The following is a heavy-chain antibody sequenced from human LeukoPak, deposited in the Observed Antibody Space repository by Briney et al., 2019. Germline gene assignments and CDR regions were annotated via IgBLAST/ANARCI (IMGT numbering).Heavy chain of an antibody. V-gene: IGHV4-61*01. Sequence: SETLSLTCTVSRGSFSSGSYYWSWIRQPPGKGLEWIGYIYYSGSTNYNPSLKSRVTISVDTSKNQFSLKLSSVTAADTAVYYCARASGYSSGWTGGYWGQGTLVTVSS. CDR1: RGSFSSGSYY. CDR2: IYYSGST. CDR3: ARASGYSSGWTGGY. D-gene: IGHD6-19*01. J-gene: IGHJ4*02.